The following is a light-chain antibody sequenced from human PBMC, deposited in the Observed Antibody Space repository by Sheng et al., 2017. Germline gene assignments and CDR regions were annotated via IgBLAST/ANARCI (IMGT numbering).Light chain of an antibody. CDR3: GTWHSSLNVRV. J-gene: IGLJ3*02. CDR2: QDI. CDR1: KLGDYY. Sequence: SYELTQPPSVSVSPGQTASITCSGDKLGDYYVCWYQQKPGQSPAVVIYQDIKRPSGIPERFSGSKSGTSATLGITGLQTGDEADYYCGTWHSSLNVRVFGGGTKLTVL. V-gene: IGLV3-1*01.